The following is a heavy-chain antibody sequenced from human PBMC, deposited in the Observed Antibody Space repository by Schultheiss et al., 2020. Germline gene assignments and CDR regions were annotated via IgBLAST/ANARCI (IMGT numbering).Heavy chain of an antibody. D-gene: IGHD6-19*01. V-gene: IGHV3-NL1*01. CDR1: GFTFSSYG. CDR3: ARDRGAVPGEYFDY. Sequence: GGSLRLSCAASGFTFSSYGMHWVRQAPGKGLEWVSVIYSGGSTYYADSVKGRFTISRDNAKNSLYLQMDSLRVEDTAVYYCARDRGAVPGEYFDYWGQGTLVTVSS. CDR2: IYSGGST. J-gene: IGHJ4*02.